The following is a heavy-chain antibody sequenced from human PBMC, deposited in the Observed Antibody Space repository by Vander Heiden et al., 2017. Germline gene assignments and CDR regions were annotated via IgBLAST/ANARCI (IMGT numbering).Heavy chain of an antibody. D-gene: IGHD3-3*01. V-gene: IGHV3-23*01. Sequence: EVQLLESGGGLVQPGGSLRLSCAASGFHFSSYAMSWVRQAPGKGLEWVSAISGSGGSTYYADSVKGRFTISRDNSKNTLYLQMNSLRAEDTAVYYCAKDCDFWSGYSYFDYWGQGTLVTVSS. J-gene: IGHJ4*02. CDR1: GFHFSSYA. CDR3: AKDCDFWSGYSYFDY. CDR2: ISGSGGST.